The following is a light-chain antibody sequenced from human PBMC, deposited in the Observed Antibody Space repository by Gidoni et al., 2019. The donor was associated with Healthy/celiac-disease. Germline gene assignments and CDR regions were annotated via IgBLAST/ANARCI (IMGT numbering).Light chain of an antibody. J-gene: IGKJ3*01. V-gene: IGKV1-39*01. Sequence: DIQMTQSPSSLSASVGDRVTITCRASQSISSYLNWYQQKPGKAPKLLIYAASSLQSGVPSRFRGSGSGTEFTLTISRLQPEDLATYYCQKSYSTPLTFGPGTKVDIK. CDR3: QKSYSTPLT. CDR1: QSISSY. CDR2: AAS.